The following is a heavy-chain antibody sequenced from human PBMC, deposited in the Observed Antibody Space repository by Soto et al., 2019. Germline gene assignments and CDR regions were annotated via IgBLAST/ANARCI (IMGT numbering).Heavy chain of an antibody. CDR2: ISSSSSYI. CDR1: GFTFSSYS. J-gene: IGHJ5*02. V-gene: IGHV3-21*01. CDR3: ARDMAYYDFWSGYRNNWFDP. D-gene: IGHD3-3*01. Sequence: GGSLRLSCAASGFTFSSYSMNWVRQAPGKGLEWVSSISSSSSYIYYADSVKGRFTISRDNAKNSLYLQMNSLRAEDTAVYYCARDMAYYDFWSGYRNNWFDPWGQGTLVTVSA.